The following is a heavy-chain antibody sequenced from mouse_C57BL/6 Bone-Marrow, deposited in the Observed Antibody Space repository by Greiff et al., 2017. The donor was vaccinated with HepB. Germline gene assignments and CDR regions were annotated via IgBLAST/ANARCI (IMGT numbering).Heavy chain of an antibody. D-gene: IGHD1-1*01. CDR3: ARPDYYGSSYGYAMDY. Sequence: VQLQQSGAELVRPGASVKLSCKASGYTFTDYYINWVKQRPGQGLEWIARIYPGSGNTYYNEKFKGKATLTAEKSSSTAYMQLSSLTSEDSAVYFCARPDYYGSSYGYAMDYWGQGTSVTVSS. J-gene: IGHJ4*01. CDR2: IYPGSGNT. CDR1: GYTFTDYY. V-gene: IGHV1-76*01.